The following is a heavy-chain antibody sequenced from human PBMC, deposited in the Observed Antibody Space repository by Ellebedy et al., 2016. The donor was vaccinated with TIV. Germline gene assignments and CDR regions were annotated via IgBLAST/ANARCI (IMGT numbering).Heavy chain of an antibody. V-gene: IGHV3-23*01. CDR2: ISSTGGTT. Sequence: GGSLRLSCAASGFTFNNFAMSWVRQAPGKGLEWVSAISSTGGTTYYADSVKGRFTISRDTSKNTLYLQMNSLRTEDTAVYYCARASFYDVDLSGWYFDLWGRGTLVTVSS. D-gene: IGHD3-10*02. J-gene: IGHJ2*01. CDR3: ARASFYDVDLSGWYFDL. CDR1: GFTFNNFA.